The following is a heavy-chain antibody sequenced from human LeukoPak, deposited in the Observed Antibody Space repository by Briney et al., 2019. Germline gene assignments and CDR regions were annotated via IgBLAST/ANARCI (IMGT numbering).Heavy chain of an antibody. CDR1: GGTFSSYA. CDR3: ARDQSADFGMDV. CDR2: IIPIFGTA. V-gene: IGHV1-69*01. Sequence: RASVKVSCKASGGTFSSYAISWVRQAPGQGLEWMGGIIPIFGTANYAQKFQGRVTITADESTSTAYMELSSLRSEDTAVYHCARDQSADFGMDVWGKGTTVTVSS. D-gene: IGHD6-25*01. J-gene: IGHJ6*04.